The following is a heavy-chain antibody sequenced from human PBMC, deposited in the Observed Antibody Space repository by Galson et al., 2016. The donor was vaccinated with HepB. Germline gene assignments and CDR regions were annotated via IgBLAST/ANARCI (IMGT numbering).Heavy chain of an antibody. CDR1: GDSISSGGYS. CDR2: IYHSGST. V-gene: IGHV4-30-2*01. CDR3: ARGGGYSGSRLNQHYYGINV. D-gene: IGHD5-12*01. J-gene: IGHJ6*02. Sequence: TLSLTCLVSGDSISSGGYSWNWIRQPPGKGLEWIGYIYHSGSTYYNPSLKSRVTISVDSSKNQFSLKLSSVTAADTAVYYCARGGGYSGSRLNQHYYGINVWGQGTTVTVSS.